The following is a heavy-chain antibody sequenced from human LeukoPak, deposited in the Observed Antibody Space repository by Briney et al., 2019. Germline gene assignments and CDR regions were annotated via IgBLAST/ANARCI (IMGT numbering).Heavy chain of an antibody. CDR3: ATDYYVSGSYYRLFY. Sequence: GGSLRLSCAASGFTFISYNMNWVRQAPGKGLEWVSSISSGSSYIYYADSVKGRFTISRDNAKNTLYLQMNNLRAEDTAIYYCATDYYVSGSYYRLFYWGQGTLVTVSS. V-gene: IGHV3-21*01. CDR2: ISSGSSYI. J-gene: IGHJ4*02. CDR1: GFTFISYN. D-gene: IGHD3-10*01.